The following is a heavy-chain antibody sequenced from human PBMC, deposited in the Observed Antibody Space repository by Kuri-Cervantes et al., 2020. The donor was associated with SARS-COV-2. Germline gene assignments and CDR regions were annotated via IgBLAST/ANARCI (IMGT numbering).Heavy chain of an antibody. D-gene: IGHD2-8*01. J-gene: IGHJ4*02. CDR1: GYSISSGYY. CDR3: AKVYCTNGVCSPYYFDY. CDR2: IYHSGST. V-gene: IGHV4-38-2*01. Sequence: GSLRLSCAVSGYSISSGYYWGWIRQPPGKGLEWIGSIYHSGSTYYNPSLKSRVTISVDTSKNQFSLKLSSVTAADTAVYYCAKVYCTNGVCSPYYFDYWGQGTLVTVSS.